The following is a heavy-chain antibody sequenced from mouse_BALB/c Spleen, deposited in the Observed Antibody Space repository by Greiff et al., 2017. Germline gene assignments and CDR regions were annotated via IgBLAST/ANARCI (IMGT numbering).Heavy chain of an antibody. D-gene: IGHD1-2*01. CDR1: GFTFTDYA. CDR3: ERDTGSGSITTATSSYWYFDV. J-gene: IGHJ1*01. Sequence: QVQLQQSGPELVRPGVSVTISCTGSGFTFTDYAMHWVKQSPAKSLEWIGVISTYYGNTNYNQKFKGKATMTVDKSSSTAYMELARLTSEDSAIYYYERDTGSGSITTATSSYWYFDVWGAGTTVTVSS. V-gene: IGHV1-67*01. CDR2: ISTYYGNT.